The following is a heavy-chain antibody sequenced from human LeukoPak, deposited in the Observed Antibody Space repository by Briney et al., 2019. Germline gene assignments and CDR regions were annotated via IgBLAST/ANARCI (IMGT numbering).Heavy chain of an antibody. CDR3: ARVPYCGGDCYRRSLHYFDY. V-gene: IGHV3-11*01. Sequence: GGSLRLSCAASGFTFSDYYMSWIRQAPGKGLEWVSYISSSGSTIYYADSVKGRFTISRDNAKNSLYLQMNSLRAEDTAVYYCARVPYCGGDCYRRSLHYFDYWGQGTLVTVSS. D-gene: IGHD2-21*02. CDR2: ISSSGSTI. J-gene: IGHJ4*02. CDR1: GFTFSDYY.